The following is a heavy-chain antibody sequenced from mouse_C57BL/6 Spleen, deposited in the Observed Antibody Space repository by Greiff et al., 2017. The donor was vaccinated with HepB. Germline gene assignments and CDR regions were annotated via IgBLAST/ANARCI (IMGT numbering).Heavy chain of an antibody. D-gene: IGHD1-1*01. V-gene: IGHV14-2*01. CDR2: IDPEDGET. J-gene: IGHJ3*01. CDR3: SGSPWYGSSYGVFAY. Sequence: EVQLQQSGAELVKPGASVKLSCTASGFNIKDYYMHWVKQRTEQGLEWIGRIDPEDGETKYAPKFQGKATITADTSSNTAYLQLSSLPSEDTAVYYWSGSPWYGSSYGVFAYWGQGTLVTVSA. CDR1: GFNIKDYY.